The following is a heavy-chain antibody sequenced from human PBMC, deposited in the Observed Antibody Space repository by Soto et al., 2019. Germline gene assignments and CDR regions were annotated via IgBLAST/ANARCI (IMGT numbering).Heavy chain of an antibody. CDR1: GFTFSSYS. V-gene: IGHV3-21*01. CDR3: ARGNPPLYDIVVVPAAMDYYGMDV. J-gene: IGHJ6*02. D-gene: IGHD2-2*01. Sequence: GGSLRLSCAASGFTFSSYSMNWVRQAPGKGLEWVSSISSSSSYIYYADSVKGRFTISRDNAKNSLYLQMNSLRAEDTAVYYCARGNPPLYDIVVVPAAMDYYGMDVWGQGTTVTVSS. CDR2: ISSSSSYI.